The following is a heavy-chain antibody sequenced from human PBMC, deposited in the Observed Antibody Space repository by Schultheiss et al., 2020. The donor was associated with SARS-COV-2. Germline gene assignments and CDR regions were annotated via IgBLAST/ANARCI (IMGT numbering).Heavy chain of an antibody. Sequence: GGSLRLSCKASGYTFTGYYMHWVRQAPGQGLEWMGWINPNSGGTNYAQKFQGRVTMTTDTSTSTAYMELRSLRSDDTAVYYCARSVVLEWSYDAFDIWGQGTMVTVSS. V-gene: IGHV1-2*02. CDR1: GYTFTGYY. CDR2: INPNSGGT. D-gene: IGHD3-3*01. J-gene: IGHJ3*02. CDR3: ARSVVLEWSYDAFDI.